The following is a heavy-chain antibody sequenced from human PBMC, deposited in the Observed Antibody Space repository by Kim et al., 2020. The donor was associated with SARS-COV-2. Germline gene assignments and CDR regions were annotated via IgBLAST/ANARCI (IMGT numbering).Heavy chain of an antibody. CDR2: ISGSGGST. CDR1: GFTFSSYA. V-gene: IGHV3-23*01. D-gene: IGHD2-15*01. J-gene: IGHJ6*02. Sequence: GGSLRLSCAASGFTFSSYAMSWVRQAPGKGLEWVSAISGSGGSTYYADSVKGRFTISRDNSKNTLYRQMNSLRAEDTAVYYCAKDLLRYCSGGSCRDYYYGMDVWGQGTTVTVSS. CDR3: AKDLLRYCSGGSCRDYYYGMDV.